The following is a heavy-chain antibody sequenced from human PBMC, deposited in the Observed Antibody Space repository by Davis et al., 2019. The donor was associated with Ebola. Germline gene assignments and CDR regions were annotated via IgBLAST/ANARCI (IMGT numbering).Heavy chain of an antibody. CDR2: IKQDGGER. D-gene: IGHD3-22*01. J-gene: IGHJ4*02. Sequence: GGSLRLSCAASGFTFSSYWMSWVRQAPGKGLEWVANIKQDGGERYYVDSVKGRFTISRDNAKNTLYLQMNSLRAEDTAVYYCARLANSDSSGHHPGGYWGQGTLVTVSS. V-gene: IGHV3-7*01. CDR3: ARLANSDSSGHHPGGY. CDR1: GFTFSSYW.